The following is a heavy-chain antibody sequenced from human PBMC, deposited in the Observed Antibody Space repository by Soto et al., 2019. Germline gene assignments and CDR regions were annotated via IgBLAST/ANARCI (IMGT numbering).Heavy chain of an antibody. Sequence: ELQLLESGGGLVQPGGSLRLSCAGSGFTFSNYAMSWVRQAPGRGPEWVSSIHGIGGGTYYADSVKGRFTISRDNAKNSLYLQMNSLRAEDTAVYYCARAGRNTAMVLWGRGMDVWGQGTTVTVSS. V-gene: IGHV3-23*01. CDR2: IHGIGGGT. J-gene: IGHJ6*02. CDR1: GFTFSNYA. D-gene: IGHD5-18*01. CDR3: ARAGRNTAMVLWGRGMDV.